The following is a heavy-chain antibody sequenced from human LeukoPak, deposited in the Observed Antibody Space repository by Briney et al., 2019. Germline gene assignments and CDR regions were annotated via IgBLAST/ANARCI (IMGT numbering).Heavy chain of an antibody. CDR2: IKQDGSEK. D-gene: IGHD6-19*01. V-gene: IGHV3-7*01. J-gene: IGHJ6*02. Sequence: PGGSLRLSCEASGFTFSNYAMSWVRQAPGKGLEWVANIKQDGSEKYYVDPVKGRFTISRDNAQNSLYLQMNSLRAEDTAVYYCARWANGGSGWTLWYGLDVWGQGTTVTVS. CDR3: ARWANGGSGWTLWYGLDV. CDR1: GFTFSNYA.